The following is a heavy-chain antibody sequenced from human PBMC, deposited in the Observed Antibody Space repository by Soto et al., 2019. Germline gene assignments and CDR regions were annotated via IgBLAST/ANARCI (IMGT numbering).Heavy chain of an antibody. CDR3: AKLPYIVVVVAATPDY. J-gene: IGHJ4*02. D-gene: IGHD2-15*01. CDR2: LSGSGGST. CDR1: GFTFSSYA. V-gene: IGHV3-23*01. Sequence: EVQLLESGGGLVQPGGSLRLSCAASGFTFSSYAMSWVRQAPGKGLEWVSGLSGSGGSTYYADSVKGRFTISRDNSKNTLYAQMNSLRAEDTAVYYCAKLPYIVVVVAATPDYWGQGTLVTVSS.